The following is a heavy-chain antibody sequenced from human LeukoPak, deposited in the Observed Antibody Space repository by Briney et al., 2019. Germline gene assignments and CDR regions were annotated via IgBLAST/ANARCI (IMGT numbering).Heavy chain of an antibody. Sequence: GESLQISCKGSGHSFTNSWIGWVRQKPGQGLEWMGIIYPGNSDTRYSPSFQGQVTISADKSITTAFLQWSSLKASDTAMYYCARHTSYSFDWYFDLWGRGTLVTVSS. J-gene: IGHJ2*01. CDR3: ARHTSYSFDWYFDL. CDR2: IYPGNSDT. D-gene: IGHD3-9*01. V-gene: IGHV5-51*01. CDR1: GHSFTNSW.